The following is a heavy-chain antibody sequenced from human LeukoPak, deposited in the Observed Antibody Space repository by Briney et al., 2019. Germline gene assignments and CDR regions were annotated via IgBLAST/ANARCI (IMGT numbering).Heavy chain of an antibody. V-gene: IGHV1-2*02. CDR1: GYTFTEHF. CDR3: ARDLRPANL. D-gene: IGHD1-7*01. Sequence: GASVKVSCKASGYTFTEHFIHWVRQAPGQGLQYMGWIHPASAGTVYAQMFHGRVTLTRDTPATTTYMELSGLRSDDTAVYYCARDLRPANLWGQGTLVTVSS. CDR2: IHPASAGT. J-gene: IGHJ4*02.